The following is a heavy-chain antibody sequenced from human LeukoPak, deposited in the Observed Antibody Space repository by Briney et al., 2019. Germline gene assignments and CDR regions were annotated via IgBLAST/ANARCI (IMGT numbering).Heavy chain of an antibody. J-gene: IGHJ1*01. CDR2: INHSGST. CDR1: GGSFSGYY. V-gene: IGHV4-34*01. CDR3: ARGRIAAAVTCLGGPCGYFQH. Sequence: SETLSLTCAVYGGSFSGYYWSWIRQPPGKGLEWIGEINHSGSTNYNPSLKSRVTISVDTSKNQFSLKLSSVTAADTAVYYCARGRIAAAVTCLGGPCGYFQHWGQGTLVTVSS. D-gene: IGHD6-13*01.